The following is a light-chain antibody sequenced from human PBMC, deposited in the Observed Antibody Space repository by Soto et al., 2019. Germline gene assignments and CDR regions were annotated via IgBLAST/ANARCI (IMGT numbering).Light chain of an antibody. CDR3: QQYNNWPPWT. Sequence: EIVMTQSPATRSVSPGERATLSCRASQSVSSNLAWYQQKPGQAPRLLIYGASTRATGIPARFSGSGSGTEFTLTISSLQSEDFAVYYCQQYNNWPPWTFGQGTKVEIK. CDR2: GAS. J-gene: IGKJ1*01. CDR1: QSVSSN. V-gene: IGKV3-15*01.